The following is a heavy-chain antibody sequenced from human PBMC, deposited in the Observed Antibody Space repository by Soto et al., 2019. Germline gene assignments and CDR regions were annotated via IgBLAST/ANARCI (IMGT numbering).Heavy chain of an antibody. D-gene: IGHD3-22*01. J-gene: IGHJ4*02. CDR1: GFTFSIYA. V-gene: IGHV3-64D*06. Sequence: GGSLRLSCSASGFTFSIYAMHWVRRAPGKGLEYVSSISTNGGSTDYADSVKGRFTISRDNSKNTVYLQMSSLRVEDTAVYYCVKGEYYYDRSGYYPFDYWGQGT. CDR2: ISTNGGST. CDR3: VKGEYYYDRSGYYPFDY.